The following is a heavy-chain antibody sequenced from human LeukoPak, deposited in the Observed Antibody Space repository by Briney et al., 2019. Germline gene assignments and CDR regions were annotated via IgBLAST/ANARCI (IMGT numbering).Heavy chain of an antibody. CDR3: ARKAPKKVWFDP. V-gene: IGHV4-4*09. J-gene: IGHJ5*02. CDR1: GGSNNSYY. Sequence: PSETLSLTCTVSGGSNNSYYWSWIRQPPGKGLEWIGYTHPSGNTNYSPPLKSRVSISIDTSRNQCSLKLSAVTAAGTAVYYCARKAPKKVWFDPWGQGTLVTVSS. CDR2: THPSGNT.